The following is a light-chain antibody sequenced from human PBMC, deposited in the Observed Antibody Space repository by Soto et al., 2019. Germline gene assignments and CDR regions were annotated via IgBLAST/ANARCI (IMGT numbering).Light chain of an antibody. V-gene: IGKV3-11*01. CDR2: GAS. CDR3: QQRSNWPPT. Sequence: EIVLTQSPGTLSLSPVERATLSCRASQSVSSNLAWYQQKPGQAPRLLIYGASTRATGIPARFSGSGSGTDFTLTISSLEPEDFAVYYCQQRSNWPPTFGQGTRLEIK. CDR1: QSVSSN. J-gene: IGKJ5*01.